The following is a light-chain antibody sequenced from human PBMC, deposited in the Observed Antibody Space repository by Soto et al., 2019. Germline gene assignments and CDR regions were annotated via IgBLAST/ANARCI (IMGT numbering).Light chain of an antibody. CDR2: EVR. J-gene: IGLJ2*01. CDR1: MRDIGAYNL. CDR3: SSFTSRSSLI. V-gene: IGLV2-14*01. Sequence: SVLTQPASVSGSPGQSITIFCAGTMRDIGAYNLVSWYQQHPGRAPPLIIYEVRNRPSGSSFRFSGSKSGNTASLTISGLQAEDEADYYCSSFTSRSSLIFGGGTKLTVL.